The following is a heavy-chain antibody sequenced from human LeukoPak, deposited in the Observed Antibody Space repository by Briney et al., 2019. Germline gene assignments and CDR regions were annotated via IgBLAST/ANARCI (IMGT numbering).Heavy chain of an antibody. CDR2: FDPEDGET. V-gene: IGHV1-24*01. CDR1: GYTLTELS. CDR3: ATGRGTVTFVDY. J-gene: IGHJ4*02. Sequence: ASVKVSCKVSGYTLTELSMHWVRQAPGKGLEWMGGFDPEDGETIYAQKFQGRVTMTEDTSTDTAYMELSSLRSEDTAVYYCATGRGTVTFVDYWGQGTLVTVSS. D-gene: IGHD4-17*01.